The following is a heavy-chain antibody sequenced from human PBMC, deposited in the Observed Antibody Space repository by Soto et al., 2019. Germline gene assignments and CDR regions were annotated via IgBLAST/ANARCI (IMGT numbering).Heavy chain of an antibody. V-gene: IGHV4-59*08. J-gene: IGHJ4*02. CDR1: GGSISSYY. CDR2: IYYSGST. Sequence: QVQLQESGPGLVKPSETLSLTCTVSGGSISSYYWSWIRPPPGKGLEWIGYIYYSGSTNYNPSLKSRVTISVDTFKNQFSLKLSSVTAADTAVYYCVRHVHSSSFVSDYWGRGTLVTVSS. D-gene: IGHD6-13*01. CDR3: VRHVHSSSFVSDY.